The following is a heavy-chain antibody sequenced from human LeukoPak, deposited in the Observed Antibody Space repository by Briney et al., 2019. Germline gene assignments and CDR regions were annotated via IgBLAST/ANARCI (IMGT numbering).Heavy chain of an antibody. D-gene: IGHD3-3*01. CDR2: IYTSGST. CDR3: ASSDYDFWSGSLLFDY. V-gene: IGHV4-4*07. CDR1: GGSISSYY. J-gene: IGHJ4*02. Sequence: SETLSLTRTVSGGSISSYYWSWIRQPAGKGLEWIGRIYTSGSTNYNPSLKSRVTMSVDTSKNQFSLKLSSVTAADTAVYYCASSDYDFWSGSLLFDYWGQGTLVTVSS.